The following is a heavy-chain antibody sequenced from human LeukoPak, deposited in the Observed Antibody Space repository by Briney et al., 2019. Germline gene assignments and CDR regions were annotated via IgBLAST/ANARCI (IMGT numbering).Heavy chain of an antibody. CDR3: ARHRGAAMVHYFDY. J-gene: IGHJ4*02. CDR1: GGSISSYY. Sequence: NTSETLSLTCTVSGGSISSYYWSWIWQPAGKGLEWIGGIYTSGSTNYNPSLKSRVTMSVDTSKNQFSLKLSSVTAADTAVYYCARHRGAAMVHYFDYWGQGTLVTVSS. CDR2: IYTSGST. D-gene: IGHD5-18*01. V-gene: IGHV4-4*07.